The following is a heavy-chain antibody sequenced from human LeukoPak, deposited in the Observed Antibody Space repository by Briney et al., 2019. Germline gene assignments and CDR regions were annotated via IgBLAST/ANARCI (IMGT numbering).Heavy chain of an antibody. CDR2: ITPNSGDT. V-gene: IGHV1-2*02. Sequence: ASVKVSCKASGDTFSGYYMHWIRQAPGQGLEWMGLITPNSGDTIYAQKFQGRVTMTRDTSISTAYMELSRLRSDDTAVYYCARAAYCGGDCCYYFDYWGQGTLVTVSS. CDR1: GDTFSGYY. J-gene: IGHJ4*02. CDR3: ARAAYCGGDCCYYFDY. D-gene: IGHD2-21*02.